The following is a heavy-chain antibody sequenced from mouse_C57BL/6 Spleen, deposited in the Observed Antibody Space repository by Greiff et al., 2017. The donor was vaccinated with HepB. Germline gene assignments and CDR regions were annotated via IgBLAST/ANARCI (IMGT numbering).Heavy chain of an antibody. CDR2: IYPRSGNT. CDR3: ARGNWDSWFAY. D-gene: IGHD4-1*01. V-gene: IGHV1-81*01. J-gene: IGHJ3*01. Sequence: VQLKESGAELARPGASVKLSCKASGYTFTSYGISWVKQRTGQGLEWIGEIYPRSGNTYYNEKFKGKATLTADKSSSTAYMELRSLTSEDSAVYFCARGNWDSWFAYWGQGTLVTVSA. CDR1: GYTFTSYG.